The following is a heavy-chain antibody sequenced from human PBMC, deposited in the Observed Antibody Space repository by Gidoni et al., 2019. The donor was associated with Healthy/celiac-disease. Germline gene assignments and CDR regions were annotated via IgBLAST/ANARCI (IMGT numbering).Heavy chain of an antibody. J-gene: IGHJ2*01. Sequence: EVQLVESGGGLVQPGGSLQLSCAASGFTFSGSAMHWVRQASGKGLEWVGRIRSKANSYATAYAASVKGRFTISRDDSKNTAYLQMNSLKTEDTAVYYCVPAARTYWYFDLWGRGTLVTVSS. CDR3: VPAARTYWYFDL. CDR1: GFTFSGSA. D-gene: IGHD2-2*01. CDR2: IRSKANSYAT. V-gene: IGHV3-73*01.